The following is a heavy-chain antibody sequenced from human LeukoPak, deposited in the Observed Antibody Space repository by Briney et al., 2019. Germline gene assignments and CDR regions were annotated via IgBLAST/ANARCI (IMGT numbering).Heavy chain of an antibody. D-gene: IGHD3-22*01. J-gene: IGHJ6*04. CDR3: ARDFDTSGRWYYRMDV. CDR2: IHYPGPP. V-gene: IGHV4-59*02. CDR1: GGSVDNYF. Sequence: SETLSLTCAVSGGSVDNYFWNWIRRAPGKGLEWIGYIHYPGPPTYNPSLESRVAISLDTSKKHLSLKLSSVTAADTAVYYCARDFDTSGRWYYRMDVWGKGTTVTVSS.